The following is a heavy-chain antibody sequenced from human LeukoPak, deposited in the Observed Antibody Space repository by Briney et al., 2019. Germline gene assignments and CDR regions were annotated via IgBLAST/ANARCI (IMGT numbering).Heavy chain of an antibody. D-gene: IGHD2-21*02. Sequence: ASVTVSCKASGYTFTDYYMHWVRQAPGQGLEWMGWINPNSGGTNYAQKFQGRVTMTRDTSISTAYMELSRLRSDDTAVYYCARDGEAYCGGDCYSDYWGQGTLVTVSS. CDR2: INPNSGGT. CDR3: ARDGEAYCGGDCYSDY. V-gene: IGHV1-2*02. CDR1: GYTFTDYY. J-gene: IGHJ4*02.